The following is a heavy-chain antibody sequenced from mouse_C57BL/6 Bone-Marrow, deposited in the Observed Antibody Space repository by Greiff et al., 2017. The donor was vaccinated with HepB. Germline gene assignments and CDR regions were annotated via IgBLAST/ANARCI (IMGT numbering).Heavy chain of an antibody. J-gene: IGHJ1*03. CDR2: IDPETGGT. Sequence: QVQLQQSGAELVRPGASVTLSCKASGYTFTDYEMHWVKQTPVHGLEWIGAIDPETGGTAYNQKFKGKAILTADKSSSTAYMELRSLTSEDSAVYYGTRFYYYGSSYWYFDVWGTGTTVTVSS. CDR1: GYTFTDYE. V-gene: IGHV1-15*01. D-gene: IGHD1-1*01. CDR3: TRFYYYGSSYWYFDV.